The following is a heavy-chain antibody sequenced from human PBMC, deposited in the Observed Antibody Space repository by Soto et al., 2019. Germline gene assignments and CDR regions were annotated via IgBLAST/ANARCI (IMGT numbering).Heavy chain of an antibody. CDR2: IIPIFGTA. CDR1: GGTFSSYA. D-gene: IGHD6-6*01. J-gene: IGHJ6*02. CDR3: AIAARYYYYYYGMDV. Sequence: SVKVSCKASGGTFSSYAISWVRQAPGQGLEWMGGIIPIFGTANYAQKFQGRVTITADESTSTAYMELSSLRSEDTAVYYCAIAARYYYYYYGMDVWGQGTTVTVSS. V-gene: IGHV1-69*13.